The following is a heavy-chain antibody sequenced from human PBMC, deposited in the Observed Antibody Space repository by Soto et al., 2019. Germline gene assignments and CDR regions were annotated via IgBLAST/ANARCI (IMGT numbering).Heavy chain of an antibody. CDR2: IYYIGST. Sequence: SETLSLTCTVSGGSIRDYYWGWIRQPPGKGLKWIGYIYYIGSTNYNPSLKSRVTMSVDTSKNQFSLKLMSVTAAVTVLYYCARHVFGAIHGLVVVWGQRITVSVS. D-gene: IGHD3-10*01. J-gene: IGHJ6*02. V-gene: IGHV4-59*08. CDR1: GGSIRDYY. CDR3: ARHVFGAIHGLVVV.